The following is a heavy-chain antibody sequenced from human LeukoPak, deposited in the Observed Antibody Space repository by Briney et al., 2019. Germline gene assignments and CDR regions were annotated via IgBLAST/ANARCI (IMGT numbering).Heavy chain of an antibody. CDR1: GFTFSSYS. J-gene: IGHJ4*02. D-gene: IGHD1-26*01. Sequence: PGGSLRLSCAASGFTFSSYSMNWVRQAPGKGLEWVSYISSSSSTIYYAGSVKGRFTISRDNAKNSLYLQMNSLRAEDTVVYYCASWELDYYFDYWGQGTLVTVSS. CDR3: ASWELDYYFDY. V-gene: IGHV3-48*01. CDR2: ISSSSSTI.